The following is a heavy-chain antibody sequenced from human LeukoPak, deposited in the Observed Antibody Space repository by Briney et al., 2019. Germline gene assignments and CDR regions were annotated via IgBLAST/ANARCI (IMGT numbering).Heavy chain of an antibody. CDR1: GYSFTSSG. CDR3: AREKDSFCSD. Sequence: GASEKVSCKASGYSFTSSGNNWVRHAPGQGLEWMGWISPYNGNTKYAQEVQGRATMTTDTSTPTAYMELRSLRRDYTAVYYCAREKDSFCSDWGQGTLVTVSS. V-gene: IGHV1-18*01. CDR2: ISPYNGNT. D-gene: IGHD2-15*01. J-gene: IGHJ4*02.